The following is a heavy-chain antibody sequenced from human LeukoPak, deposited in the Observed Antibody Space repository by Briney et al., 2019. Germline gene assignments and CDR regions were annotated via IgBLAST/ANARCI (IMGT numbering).Heavy chain of an antibody. CDR2: IYPVDSDT. V-gene: IGHV5-51*01. CDR3: AREYCSGGSCYQSTHYYMDV. D-gene: IGHD2-15*01. J-gene: IGHJ6*03. CDR1: GYSFTSYW. Sequence: GEPLKISCKGSGYSFTSYWIGWVRQMPGKGLEWMGVIYPVDSDTSYSPSFQGHLPISADKSISTAYLQWSSLKASDTAMYYCAREYCSGGSCYQSTHYYMDVWGKGTTVTVSS.